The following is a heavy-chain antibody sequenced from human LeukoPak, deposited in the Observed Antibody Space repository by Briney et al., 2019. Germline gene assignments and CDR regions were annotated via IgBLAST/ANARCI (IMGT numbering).Heavy chain of an antibody. V-gene: IGHV4-61*02. D-gene: IGHD5-18*01. CDR3: ARGPYAWGYNDY. Sequence: PSETLSLTCTVSGGSISSGTYYWSWIRQPAGKGLEWIGRFYTSGSTNYNPSLKSRVTISVDTSKNQFSLKLSSVTVADTAVYYCARGPYAWGYNDYWGQGTLVTVSS. CDR2: FYTSGST. CDR1: GGSISSGTYY. J-gene: IGHJ4*02.